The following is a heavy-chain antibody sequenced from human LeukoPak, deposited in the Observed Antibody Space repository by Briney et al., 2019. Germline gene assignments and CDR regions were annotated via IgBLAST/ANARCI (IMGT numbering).Heavy chain of an antibody. CDR3: AKPSSSDWTGADY. Sequence: GGSLRLSCAASGFTFSSYAMSWVRQAPGKGLEWVSAISGSGGSTYYADSVKGRFTISRDNSKNTLYLQMNSLRAEVTAVYYCAKPSSSDWTGADYWGQGTLVTVSS. CDR1: GFTFSSYA. D-gene: IGHD6-19*01. V-gene: IGHV3-23*01. CDR2: ISGSGGST. J-gene: IGHJ4*02.